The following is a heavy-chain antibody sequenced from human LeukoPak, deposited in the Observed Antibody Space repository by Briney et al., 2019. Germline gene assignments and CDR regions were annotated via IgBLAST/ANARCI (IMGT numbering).Heavy chain of an antibody. Sequence: PSETLSLTCTVSGYSISSGYYWGWIRQPPGKGLEWIGSIYHSGSTYYNPSLKSRVIISVDTSKNQFSLKLSSVTAADTAVYYCARGGIAVYAFDIWGQGTMVTVSS. V-gene: IGHV4-38-2*02. CDR2: IYHSGST. CDR3: ARGGIAVYAFDI. CDR1: GYSISSGYY. J-gene: IGHJ3*02. D-gene: IGHD6-19*01.